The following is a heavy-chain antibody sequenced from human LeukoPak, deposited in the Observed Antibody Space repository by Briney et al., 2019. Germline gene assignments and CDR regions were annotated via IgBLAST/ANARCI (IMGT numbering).Heavy chain of an antibody. D-gene: IGHD4-17*01. V-gene: IGHV3-21*01. J-gene: IGHJ4*02. CDR2: ISSSSSYI. CDR1: GFTFSSYS. CDR3: ARAPYGDYYFDY. Sequence: GGSLRLSCAASGFTFSSYSMNWVRQAPGKGLEWVSSISSSSSYIYYADSVKGRFTISRDSAKNSLYLQMNSLRAEDTAVYYCARAPYGDYYFDYWGQGTLVTVSS.